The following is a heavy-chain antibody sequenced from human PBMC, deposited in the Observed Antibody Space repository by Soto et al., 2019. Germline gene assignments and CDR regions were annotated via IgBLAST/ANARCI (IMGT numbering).Heavy chain of an antibody. CDR3: ARGASCSSTSCYDNFHYGLAV. Sequence: GASVKVSCKASGYTFTNYGITWVRQAPGQGLEWMGWITASNGTANYAREIQGRLTLTRDTSTNTASMELRSLRSDDTAVYYCARGASCSSTSCYDNFHYGLAVWGQGTTVTVSS. J-gene: IGHJ6*02. D-gene: IGHD2-2*01. CDR2: ITASNGTA. CDR1: GYTFTNYG. V-gene: IGHV1-18*01.